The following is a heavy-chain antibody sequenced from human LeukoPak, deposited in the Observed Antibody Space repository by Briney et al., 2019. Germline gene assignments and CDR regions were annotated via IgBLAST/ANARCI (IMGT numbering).Heavy chain of an antibody. CDR3: ARVRLGRGLDY. Sequence: SETLSLTCTVSGDSISSSYWGWIRQPAGKGLEWIGRIHTSGSTYYSPSLKSRFTMSVDTSTNQFSLKLSSVTAADTAMYYCARVRLGRGLDYWGQGTLVTVSS. CDR1: GDSISSSY. V-gene: IGHV4-4*07. CDR2: IHTSGST. J-gene: IGHJ4*02. D-gene: IGHD6-19*01.